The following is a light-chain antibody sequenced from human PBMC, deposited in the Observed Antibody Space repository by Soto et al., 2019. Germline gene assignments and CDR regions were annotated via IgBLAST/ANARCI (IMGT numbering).Light chain of an antibody. CDR2: YDD. J-gene: IGLJ1*01. Sequence: QSVLTQPPSVSEAPRQRVTISCSGSSSNIGNNAVNWYQQLPGKAPKLLIYYDDLLPSGVSDRFSGSKSGTSASLAISGLQSEDDADYYCAAWYDSLNGRVFGTGTKVTFL. CDR1: SSNIGNNA. CDR3: AAWYDSLNGRV. V-gene: IGLV1-36*01.